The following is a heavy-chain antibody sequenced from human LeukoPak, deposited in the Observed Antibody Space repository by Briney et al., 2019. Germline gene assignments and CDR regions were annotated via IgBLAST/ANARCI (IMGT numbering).Heavy chain of an antibody. CDR3: ARGKAAVSGDTFDI. J-gene: IGHJ3*02. D-gene: IGHD6-19*01. V-gene: IGHV3-48*03. CDR2: ITGSGDTI. CDR1: GFTFSSYE. Sequence: GGSLRLSCSASGFTFSSYEMNWVRQAPGKGLEWISYITGSGDTIYYADSVKGRFTISRDNAKNSLFLQMNSLRAEDTAVYYCARGKAAVSGDTFDIWGQGTMVTVSS.